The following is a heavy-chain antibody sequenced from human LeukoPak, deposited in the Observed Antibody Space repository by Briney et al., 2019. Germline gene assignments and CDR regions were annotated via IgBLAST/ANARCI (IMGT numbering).Heavy chain of an antibody. CDR1: GYTFTSYG. Sequence: SVKVSCKASGYTFTSYGISWVRQAPGQGLEWMGRIIPILGIANYAQKFQGRVTITADKSTSTAYMELSSLRSEDTAVYYCARDKGAVAGYYYYGMDVWGQGTTVTVSS. CDR2: IIPILGIA. CDR3: ARDKGAVAGYYYYGMDV. V-gene: IGHV1-69*04. J-gene: IGHJ6*02. D-gene: IGHD6-19*01.